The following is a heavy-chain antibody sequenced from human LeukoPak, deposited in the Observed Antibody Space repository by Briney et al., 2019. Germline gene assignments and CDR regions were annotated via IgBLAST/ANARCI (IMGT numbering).Heavy chain of an antibody. V-gene: IGHV5-51*01. CDR2: IYPGDSDT. J-gene: IGHJ4*02. CDR3: VRRGDCDKNFDY. D-gene: IGHD2-21*01. Sequence: GESLKISCKGSGYSFTSYLIGWARQLPGKGVEWRGIIYPGDSDTRYSPSFQGQVTISADKSISTAYLQWSSLEAADTYLYYSVRRGDCDKNFDYWGQGTLVTVSS. CDR1: GYSFTSYL.